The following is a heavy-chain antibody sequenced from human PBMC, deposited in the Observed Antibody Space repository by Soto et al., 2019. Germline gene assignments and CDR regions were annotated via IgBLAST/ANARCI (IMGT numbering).Heavy chain of an antibody. V-gene: IGHV5-10-1*01. CDR3: ARHGPGGSRYYYYYYGMDV. Sequence: ESLTISCKGSGYSFTSYWISWVRQMPGKGLEWMGRIDPSDSYTNYSPSFQGHVTISADKSISTAYLQWSSLKASDTAMYYCARHGPGGSRYYYYYYGMDVWGQGTTVTVSS. J-gene: IGHJ6*02. CDR1: GYSFTSYW. D-gene: IGHD2-8*02. CDR2: IDPSDSYT.